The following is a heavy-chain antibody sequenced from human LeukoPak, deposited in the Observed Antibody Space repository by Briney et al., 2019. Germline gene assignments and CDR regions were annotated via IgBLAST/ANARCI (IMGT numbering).Heavy chain of an antibody. J-gene: IGHJ4*02. CDR3: AKDQGIRGWHPFDY. V-gene: IGHV3-30*18. Sequence: PGGSLRLSCAASGFTLSSYGMHWVRQAPGKGLEWVAVISYDGSNKYYADSVKGRFTISRDNSKNTLYLQMNSLRAEDTAVYYCAKDQGIRGWHPFDYWGQGTLVTVSS. D-gene: IGHD6-19*01. CDR2: ISYDGSNK. CDR1: GFTLSSYG.